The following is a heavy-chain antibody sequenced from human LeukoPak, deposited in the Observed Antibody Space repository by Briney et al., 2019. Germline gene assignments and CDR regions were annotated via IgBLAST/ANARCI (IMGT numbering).Heavy chain of an antibody. CDR2: LSDNGGSP. J-gene: IGHJ5*01. V-gene: IGHV3-23*01. D-gene: IGHD2-21*01. CDR1: GFTFSNYA. Sequence: GGSLRLSCAASGFTFSNYAMSWVRQAPGKGLEWVSSLSDNGGSPYYADSVKGRFTISRDNSKNTLYLHMNSLRAEDTAVYYCAKVPETYSSRWFDSWGQGTLVTVSS. CDR3: AKVPETYSSRWFDS.